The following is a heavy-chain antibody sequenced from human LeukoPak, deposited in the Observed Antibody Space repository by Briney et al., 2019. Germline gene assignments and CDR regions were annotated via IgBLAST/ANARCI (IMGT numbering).Heavy chain of an antibody. D-gene: IGHD2-15*01. V-gene: IGHV1-69*04. J-gene: IGHJ4*02. CDR1: GGTFRSNA. CDR2: IIPILGTA. CDR3: ARGKGFVGHFDS. Sequence: SVKVSCKAPGGTFRSNAISWVRQAPGQGPEWMGRIIPILGTAEYAEKFQGRVTISADKSTSTAYMELSSLKSEDTALYYCARGKGFVGHFDSWGQGTRATVSS.